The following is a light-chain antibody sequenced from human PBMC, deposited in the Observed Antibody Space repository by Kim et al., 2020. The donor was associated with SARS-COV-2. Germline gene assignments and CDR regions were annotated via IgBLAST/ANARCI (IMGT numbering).Light chain of an antibody. V-gene: IGLV6-57*03. J-gene: IGLJ2*01. Sequence: GKPVTIACTRSSGSVDANYVQWYQQRPGGVPTTVIYEDDQRPSGVSDRFSGSIDNSSNSASLTISGLRTEDEADYYCQSYNRDNVLFGGGTQLTVL. CDR1: SGSVDANY. CDR2: EDD. CDR3: QSYNRDNVL.